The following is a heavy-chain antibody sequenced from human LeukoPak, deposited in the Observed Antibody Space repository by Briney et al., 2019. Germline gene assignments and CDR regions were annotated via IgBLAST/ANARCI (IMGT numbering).Heavy chain of an antibody. D-gene: IGHD1-7*01. CDR2: ISGSGVST. J-gene: IGHJ4*02. CDR3: AKDERNWNYNLASQTYD. Sequence: GGSLRLSCSASGFRFSSYAMSWVRQAPGKGLEWVSAISGSGVSTYYADSVKGRFTVSRDNSKNTLYLQMSSLRAEDTAVYYCAKDERNWNYNLASQTYDWGQGTLVTVSS. CDR1: GFRFSSYA. V-gene: IGHV3-23*01.